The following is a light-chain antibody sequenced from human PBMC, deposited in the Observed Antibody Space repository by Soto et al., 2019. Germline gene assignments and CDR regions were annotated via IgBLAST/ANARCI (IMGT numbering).Light chain of an antibody. CDR3: AAWDDSLNGVL. CDR1: SSNSGSHS. J-gene: IGLJ2*01. V-gene: IGLV1-44*01. Sequence: QSVLTQPPSASGAPGLRVTISCSGSSSNSGSHSVSWYQHLPGTAPKLLISSNSQRPSGVPDRFSGSKSGTSAALAISGLQSEDEGDYYCAAWDDSLNGVLFGGGTKLNVL. CDR2: SNS.